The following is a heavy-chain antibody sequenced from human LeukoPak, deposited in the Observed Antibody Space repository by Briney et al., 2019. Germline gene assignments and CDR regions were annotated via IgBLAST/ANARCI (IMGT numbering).Heavy chain of an antibody. CDR2: IKQDGSEK. V-gene: IGHV3-7*01. Sequence: GSLRLSCAAYGFTFSSYWMSWVRQAPGKGLEWVANIKQDGSEKYYVDSVKGRFTISRDNAKNSLYLQMNSLRAEDAAAYYCARDGWATSDYWGQGTLVTVSS. J-gene: IGHJ4*02. CDR1: GFTFSSYW. D-gene: IGHD3-10*01. CDR3: ARDGWATSDY.